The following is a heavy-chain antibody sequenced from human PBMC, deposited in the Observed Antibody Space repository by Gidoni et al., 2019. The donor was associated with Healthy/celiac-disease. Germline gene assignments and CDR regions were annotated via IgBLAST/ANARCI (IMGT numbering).Heavy chain of an antibody. D-gene: IGHD3-3*01. J-gene: IGHJ4*02. CDR3: ARDEDDFWSGYLHY. V-gene: IGHV3-48*01. CDR1: GFTFSSYS. CDR2: ISSSSSTI. Sequence: GGSLRLSCAASGFTFSSYSMTWVRQAPGKGLEWVSYISSSSSTIYYADSVKGRFTISRDNAKNSLYLQMNSLRAEDTAVYYCARDEDDFWSGYLHYWGQGTLVTVSS.